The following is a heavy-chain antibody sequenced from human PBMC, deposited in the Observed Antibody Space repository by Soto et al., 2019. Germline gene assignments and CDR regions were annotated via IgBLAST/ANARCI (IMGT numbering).Heavy chain of an antibody. J-gene: IGHJ6*02. Sequence: QVQLVQSGAEVKKPGASVKVSCKASGYTFTSYGISWVRQAPGQGLEWMGWISAYNGNTNYAQKLQGRVTMTTDTATSTAYMELRSLRSDDTAVYYCARVDIVATTPYYYYGMDVWGQGTTVTVSS. V-gene: IGHV1-18*01. CDR3: ARVDIVATTPYYYYGMDV. D-gene: IGHD5-12*01. CDR1: GYTFTSYG. CDR2: ISAYNGNT.